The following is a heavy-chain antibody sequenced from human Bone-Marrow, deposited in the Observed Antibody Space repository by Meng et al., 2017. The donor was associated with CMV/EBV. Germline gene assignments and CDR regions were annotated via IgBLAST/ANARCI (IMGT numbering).Heavy chain of an antibody. Sequence: SETLSLTCTVPGGSISSYYWSWIRQPPGKGLEWIGYIYYSGSTNYNPSLKSRVTISVDTSKNQFSLKLSSVTAADTAVYYCARVPKGYSYGYAFDPWGQGTLVTVSS. CDR3: ARVPKGYSYGYAFDP. CDR1: GGSISSYY. J-gene: IGHJ5*02. V-gene: IGHV4-59*01. D-gene: IGHD5-18*01. CDR2: IYYSGST.